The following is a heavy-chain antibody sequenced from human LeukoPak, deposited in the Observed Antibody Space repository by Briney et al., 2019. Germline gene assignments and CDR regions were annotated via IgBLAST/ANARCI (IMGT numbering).Heavy chain of an antibody. V-gene: IGHV4-34*01. CDR2: INHSGST. CDR3: ARALGTGLVDY. Sequence: SETLSLTCAVYGGSFSGYYWSWIRQPPGKGLEWIGEINHSGSTNYNPSLKSRVTISLDTSKNQFSLNLTSVTAADTAVYYCARALGTGLVDYWGQGTLVTVSS. J-gene: IGHJ4*02. D-gene: IGHD2-8*02. CDR1: GGSFSGYY.